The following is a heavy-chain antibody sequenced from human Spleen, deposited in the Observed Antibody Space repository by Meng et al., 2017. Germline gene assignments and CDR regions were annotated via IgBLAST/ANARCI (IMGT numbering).Heavy chain of an antibody. V-gene: IGHV4-34*01. CDR1: GRSFRGYY. CDR3: ARGPTTMAHDFDY. D-gene: IGHD4-11*01. Sequence: VQLPEWGAGLLKPSVTLSPTGSVYGRSFRGYYWSWIRQPPGKGLEWIGEINHSGSTNYNPSLESRATISVDTSQNNLSLKLSSVTAADSAVYYCARGPTTMAHDFDYWGQGTLVTVSS. CDR2: INHSGST. J-gene: IGHJ4*02.